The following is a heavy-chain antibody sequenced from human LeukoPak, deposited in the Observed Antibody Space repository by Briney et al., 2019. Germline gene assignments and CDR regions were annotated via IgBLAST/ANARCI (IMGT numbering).Heavy chain of an antibody. CDR2: IWYDGSNK. CDR1: GFTFSSYG. D-gene: IGHD5-24*01. V-gene: IGHV3-33*06. CDR3: AKDHRRDGYNFDRY. Sequence: GGSLRLSCAASGFTFSSYGMHWVRQAPGKELEWVAVIWYDGSNKYYADSVKGRFTISRDNSKNTLYLQMNSLRAEDTAVYYCAKDHRRDGYNFDRYWGQGTLVTVSS. J-gene: IGHJ4*02.